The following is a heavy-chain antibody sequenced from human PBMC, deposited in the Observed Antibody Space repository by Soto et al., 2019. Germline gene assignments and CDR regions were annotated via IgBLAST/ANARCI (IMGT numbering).Heavy chain of an antibody. Sequence: PGGSLRLSCAASGFTFTNYAMSWVRQAPGKGLEWVSSISGSDSSTQYADSVKGRFTISRDNSKNTLYLLINSLKAEDTAVYYCAKGRLGSCRSNTCPDYWGQGTLVTAPQ. CDR1: GFTFTNYA. D-gene: IGHD2-15*01. CDR2: ISGSDSST. CDR3: AKGRLGSCRSNTCPDY. J-gene: IGHJ4*02. V-gene: IGHV3-23*01.